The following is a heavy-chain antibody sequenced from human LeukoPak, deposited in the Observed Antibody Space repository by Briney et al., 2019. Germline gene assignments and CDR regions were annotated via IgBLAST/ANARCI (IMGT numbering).Heavy chain of an antibody. D-gene: IGHD2-21*02. V-gene: IGHV4-39*01. Sequence: KSSETLSLTCTVSGVSISSSSYYWGWIRQPPGKGLEWIGSIYYSGSTYYNPSLRSRVTISADTSKNQFSLKLTSVTAADTAVHYCARHGGSDSAPNDYWGQGTLVTVS. CDR2: IYYSGST. CDR3: ARHGGSDSAPNDY. CDR1: GVSISSSSYY. J-gene: IGHJ4*02.